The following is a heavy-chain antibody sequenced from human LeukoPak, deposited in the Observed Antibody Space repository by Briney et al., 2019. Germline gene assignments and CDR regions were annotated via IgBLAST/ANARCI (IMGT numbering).Heavy chain of an antibody. CDR1: GFTFSSYG. D-gene: IGHD2-2*02. J-gene: IGHJ3*02. V-gene: IGHV3-30*02. CDR3: AKAPIDIVVVPAAIRYAFDI. CDR2: IRYDGSNK. Sequence: GGSLRLSCAASGFTFSSYGMHWVRQAPGKGLEWVAFIRYDGSNKYYADSVKGRFTISRDNSKNTLYLQMNSLRAEDTAVYYCAKAPIDIVVVPAAIRYAFDIWGQGTMVTVSS.